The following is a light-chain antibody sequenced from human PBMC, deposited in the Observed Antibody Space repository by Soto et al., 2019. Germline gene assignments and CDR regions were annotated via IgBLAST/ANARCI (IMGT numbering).Light chain of an antibody. CDR1: QNIRNY. Sequence: DIQMTQSPSSLSASVGDRVTIACRARQNIRNYLNWYQQTPGKAPKLLIYAAYSLQSGVPSRFSGGGSWTDFTLTITSLQPEDSGTYYWQQCSSTPYTFGQGTKLEIK. CDR3: QQCSSTPYT. V-gene: IGKV1-39*01. CDR2: AAY. J-gene: IGKJ2*01.